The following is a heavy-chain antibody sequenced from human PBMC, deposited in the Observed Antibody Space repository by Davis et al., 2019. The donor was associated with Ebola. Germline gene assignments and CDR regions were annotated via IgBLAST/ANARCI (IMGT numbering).Heavy chain of an antibody. D-gene: IGHD5-12*01. CDR2: INHSGGT. Sequence: AGSLSLSCAVSGGSFSGYYWSWIRQPPGKGLVWIGEINHSGGTNYNPSLKSRVTISVDTSKNQFSLKLSSVTAADTAVYYCAGGGATAPDYYYGMEVWGQGTTVTVSS. CDR3: AGGGATAPDYYYGMEV. CDR1: GGSFSGYY. J-gene: IGHJ6*02. V-gene: IGHV4-34*01.